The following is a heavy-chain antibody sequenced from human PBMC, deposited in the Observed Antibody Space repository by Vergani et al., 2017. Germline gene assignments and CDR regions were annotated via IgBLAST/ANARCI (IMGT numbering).Heavy chain of an antibody. D-gene: IGHD3-10*01. Sequence: QVKLQESGPGLVKPSATLSLTCTVSGASVNSYYWSWIRQPPGKGLEWMGYVSFRGDTLYDPSVKGRMTISLNTSSNQFSLYLTSVTAADTAVYYCARSRIYYGAGSPDYWGQGTLVTVSS. CDR2: VSFRGDT. CDR3: ARSRIYYGAGSPDY. CDR1: GASVNSYY. J-gene: IGHJ4*02. V-gene: IGHV4-59*02.